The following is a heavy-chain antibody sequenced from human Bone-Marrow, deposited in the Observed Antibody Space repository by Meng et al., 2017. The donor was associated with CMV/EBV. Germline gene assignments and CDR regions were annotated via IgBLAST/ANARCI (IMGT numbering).Heavy chain of an antibody. J-gene: IGHJ6*02. CDR2: INWNGGST. D-gene: IGHD3-10*01. CDR3: ARDRGAGSYYNGYYYGVDV. Sequence: GGSLRLSCAASGFTFSSSWMHWVCQAPEKGLEWVSGINWNGGSTGYADSVQGRFTISRDNAKNSLYLQMNSLRAEDTALYYCARDRGAGSYYNGYYYGVDVWGQGTTVTVSS. V-gene: IGHV3-20*04. CDR1: GFTFSSSW.